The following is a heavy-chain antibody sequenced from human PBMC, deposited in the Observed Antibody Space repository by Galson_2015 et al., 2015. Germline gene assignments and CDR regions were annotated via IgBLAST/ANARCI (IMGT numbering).Heavy chain of an antibody. J-gene: IGHJ3*02. V-gene: IGHV3-48*01. CDR2: ISSSSSTI. CDR3: ARGWNYGAFEI. Sequence: SLRLSCAASGFTFSSYSMNWVRQAPGKGLEWVSYISSSSSTIYYADSVKGRFTISRDSAKNSLYLQMNSLRAEDTAVYYCARGWNYGAFEIWGQGTMVTVSS. CDR1: GFTFSSYS. D-gene: IGHD1-7*01.